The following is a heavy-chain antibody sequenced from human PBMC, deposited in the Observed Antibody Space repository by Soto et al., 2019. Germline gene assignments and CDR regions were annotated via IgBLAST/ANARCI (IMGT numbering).Heavy chain of an antibody. CDR2: IWYDGSNK. V-gene: IGHV3-33*01. D-gene: IGHD6-13*01. Sequence: QVQLVESGGGVVQPGRSLRLSCAASGFTFSSYGMHWVRQTPGKGLEWVAVIWYDGSNKYYADSVKGRFTISRDNSKNTLYLQMNSLRAEDTAVYYCARDSEQQLSHYYYGMDVWGQGTTVTVSS. CDR1: GFTFSSYG. CDR3: ARDSEQQLSHYYYGMDV. J-gene: IGHJ6*02.